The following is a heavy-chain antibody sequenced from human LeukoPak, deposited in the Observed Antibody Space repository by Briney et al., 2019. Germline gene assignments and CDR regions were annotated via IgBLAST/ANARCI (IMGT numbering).Heavy chain of an antibody. CDR1: GGSISSYY. CDR3: ARRVEYCGGDCTYHFDY. D-gene: IGHD2-21*02. J-gene: IGHJ4*02. V-gene: IGHV4-59*01. CDR2: IYYSGST. Sequence: SETLSLTCTVSGGSISSYYWSWIRQPPGKGLEWIGYIYYSGSTNYNPSLKSRVTISVDTSKNQFSLKLSSVTAADTAVYYCARRVEYCGGDCTYHFDYWGQGTLVTVSS.